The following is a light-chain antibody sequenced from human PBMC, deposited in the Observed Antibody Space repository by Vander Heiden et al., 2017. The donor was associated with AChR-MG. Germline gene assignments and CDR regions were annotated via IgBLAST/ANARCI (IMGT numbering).Light chain of an antibody. CDR2: DVS. V-gene: IGLV2-14*03. CDR3: TSFTTSDTWV. CDR1: SSDVGGYNY. Sequence: QSALTQPASVPGSPGQSITISCTGTSSDVGGYNYVSWYQQHPGKAPKLMIYDVSNRPSGVSNRFSGSKSGNTASLTISGLQADDEADYYCTSFTTSDTWVFGGGTKLTVL. J-gene: IGLJ3*02.